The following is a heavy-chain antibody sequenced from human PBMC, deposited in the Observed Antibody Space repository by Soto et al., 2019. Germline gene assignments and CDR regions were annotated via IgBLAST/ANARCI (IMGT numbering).Heavy chain of an antibody. D-gene: IGHD1-26*01. Sequence: GGSLRLSCAASGFTFSSYAMHWVRQAPGKGLEWVAVISYDGSNKYYADSVKGRFTISRDNSKNTLYLQMNSLRAEDTAVYYCARGSGSWYYYYYGMDVWGQGTTVTVSS. CDR2: ISYDGSNK. V-gene: IGHV3-30-3*01. CDR3: ARGSGSWYYYYYGMDV. CDR1: GFTFSSYA. J-gene: IGHJ6*02.